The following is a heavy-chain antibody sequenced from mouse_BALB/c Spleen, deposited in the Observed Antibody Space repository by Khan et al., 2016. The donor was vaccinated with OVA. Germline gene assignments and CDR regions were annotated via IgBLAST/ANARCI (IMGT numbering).Heavy chain of an antibody. V-gene: IGHV1S81*02. CDR2: INPSNGGN. D-gene: IGHD3-2*01. CDR1: GYTFTSYY. Sequence: QVQLKESGAELVKPGASVKLSCKASGYTFTSYYMYWLKQRPGQGLEWIGEINPSNGGNNFNEKFKSKATRPADKSHSTAYMQLSSLTSAYSAVYYCTRRGTARATLWFAYWGQGTLVTVSA. CDR3: TRRGTARATLWFAY. J-gene: IGHJ3*01.